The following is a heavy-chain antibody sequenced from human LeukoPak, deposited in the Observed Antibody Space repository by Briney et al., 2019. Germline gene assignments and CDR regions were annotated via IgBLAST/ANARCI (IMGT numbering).Heavy chain of an antibody. CDR2: IKQDGSEK. CDR1: GFTFDDYG. V-gene: IGHV3-7*01. Sequence: AGGSLRLSCAASGFTFDDYGMSWVRQAPGKGLEWVANIKQDGSEKYYVDSVKGRFTISRDNAKNSLYLQMNSLRAEDTAVYYCARSGATIGRFDYWGQGTLVTVSS. J-gene: IGHJ4*02. CDR3: ARSGATIGRFDY. D-gene: IGHD5-24*01.